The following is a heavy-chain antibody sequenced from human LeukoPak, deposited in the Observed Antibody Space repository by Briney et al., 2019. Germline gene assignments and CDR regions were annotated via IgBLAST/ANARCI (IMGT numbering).Heavy chain of an antibody. V-gene: IGHV3-21*01. CDR2: ISSSSSYI. D-gene: IGHD3-10*01. J-gene: IGHJ4*02. CDR3: ARARGSGSYYLDY. CDR1: GFTFSSYE. Sequence: GGSLRLSCAASGFTFSSYEINWVRQAPGKGLEWVSSISSSSSYIYYADSVKGRFTISRDNAKNSLYLQMNSLRAEDTAVYYCARARGSGSYYLDYWGQGTLVTVSS.